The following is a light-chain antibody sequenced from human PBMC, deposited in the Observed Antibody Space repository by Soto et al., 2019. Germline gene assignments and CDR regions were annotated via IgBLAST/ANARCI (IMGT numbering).Light chain of an antibody. Sequence: QSALTQPASVSGSPGQSITISCTGTSSDVGGYNFVSWYQQHPGKAPKLMIYEVTNRPSGVSTRFSGSKSGNTASLIISGLQAEDEADYYCSSYTSRSIWVFGGGTKLTVL. V-gene: IGLV2-14*01. CDR2: EVT. CDR3: SSYTSRSIWV. J-gene: IGLJ3*02. CDR1: SSDVGGYNF.